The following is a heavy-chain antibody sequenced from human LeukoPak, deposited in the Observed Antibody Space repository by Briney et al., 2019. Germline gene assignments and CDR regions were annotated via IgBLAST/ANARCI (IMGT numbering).Heavy chain of an antibody. D-gene: IGHD5-18*01. CDR3: ARDRETAMVIDY. J-gene: IGHJ4*02. CDR1: GFTFRSYS. V-gene: IGHV3-21*01. CDR2: ISSSSSYI. Sequence: GGSLRLSCAASGFTFRSYSMNWLRPAPGKGLAWVSSISSSSSYIYYADSVKGRFTISRDNAKNSLYLQMDSLRAEDTAVYYCARDRETAMVIDYWGQGTLVTVSS.